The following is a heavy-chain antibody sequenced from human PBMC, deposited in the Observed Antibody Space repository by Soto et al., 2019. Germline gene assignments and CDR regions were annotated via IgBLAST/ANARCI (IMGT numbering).Heavy chain of an antibody. J-gene: IGHJ4*02. V-gene: IGHV3-11*01. CDR3: ANGPLDF. CDR1: GFTFTDYY. CDR2: IGDTGTKK. Sequence: GGCLRLSCAASGFTFTDYYMSWIRQAPGKGLEWVSYIGDTGTKKYYTDSVKGRFTISRDNAKNALYLQMSSLRVEDTAIYYCANGPLDFWGQGTLVTVSS.